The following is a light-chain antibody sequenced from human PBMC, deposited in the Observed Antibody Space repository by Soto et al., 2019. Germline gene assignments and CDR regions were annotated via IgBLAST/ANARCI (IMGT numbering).Light chain of an antibody. J-gene: IGKJ4*01. Sequence: DIQMTQSPSSLSVPVGDRVAITCRASQSISIYLNWYQQKPGKAPKLLIYAASNLHSGVPSRFSGSGSGTDFTLTISSLQPEDFATYYCQQSYSAASFGGGTKVEIK. CDR3: QQSYSAAS. CDR1: QSISIY. CDR2: AAS. V-gene: IGKV1-39*01.